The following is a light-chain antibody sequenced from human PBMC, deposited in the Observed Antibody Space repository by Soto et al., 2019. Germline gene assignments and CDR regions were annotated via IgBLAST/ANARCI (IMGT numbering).Light chain of an antibody. CDR1: QTISSW. Sequence: DIQMTQSPSTLSGSVGDRVTITCRASQTISSWLAWYQQKPGKAPKLLIYKASTLKSGVPSRVSGSRSGTEFTLTISSLQPDDFATYYCQDYNSYSEAFGQGTKVELK. CDR3: QDYNSYSEA. V-gene: IGKV1-5*03. CDR2: KAS. J-gene: IGKJ1*01.